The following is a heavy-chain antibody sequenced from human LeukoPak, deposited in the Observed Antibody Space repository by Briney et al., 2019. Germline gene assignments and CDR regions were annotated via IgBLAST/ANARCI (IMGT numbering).Heavy chain of an antibody. J-gene: IGHJ3*02. V-gene: IGHV1-18*01. CDR3: ARESGLGIAVAGDDAFDI. CDR2: ISAYNGNT. CDR1: GYTFTSYG. D-gene: IGHD6-19*01. Sequence: ASVKVSCKASGYTFTSYGISWVRQAPGQGLEWMGWISAYNGNTNYAQKLQGRVTMTTDTSTSTAYMELRSLRSDDTAVYYCARESGLGIAVAGDDAFDIWGQGTMVTVSS.